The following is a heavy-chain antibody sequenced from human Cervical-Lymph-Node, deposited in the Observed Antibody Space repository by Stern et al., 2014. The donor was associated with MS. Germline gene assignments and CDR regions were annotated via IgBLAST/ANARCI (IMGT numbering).Heavy chain of an antibody. CDR3: ARVRDY. J-gene: IGHJ4*02. V-gene: IGHV1-2*02. CDR1: GYNFIEYY. Sequence: VQLVQSGTEVKKPGASVKVSCKPSGYNFIEYYIHWVRQAPGQGLEWMGWVNPNNGDTNYAQKFRGRIAMTSDTSINTTYMELNRLTSGDTGIYYCARVRDYWGQGALVTVSS. CDR2: VNPNNGDT.